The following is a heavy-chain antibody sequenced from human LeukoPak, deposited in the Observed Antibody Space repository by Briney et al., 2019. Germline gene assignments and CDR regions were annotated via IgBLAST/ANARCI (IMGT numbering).Heavy chain of an antibody. CDR3: ARDRPVTQDWVKFAP. V-gene: IGHV3-66*03. J-gene: IGHJ5*02. D-gene: IGHD4-17*01. Sequence: GGSLRLSCAGSGFSVSNYYMSWVRQAPGKGLEWVSLIRDSGETFYADCVKGRFTISRDNSKNTMHLQMNRLRVEDTAMYSCARDRPVTQDWVKFAPWGQETLVTVSS. CDR1: GFSVSNYY. CDR2: IRDSGET.